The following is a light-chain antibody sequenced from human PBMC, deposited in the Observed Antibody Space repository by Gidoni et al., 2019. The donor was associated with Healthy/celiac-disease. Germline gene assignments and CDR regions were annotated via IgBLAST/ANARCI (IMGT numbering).Light chain of an antibody. CDR2: GAA. CDR3: QQYGSSSGT. Sequence: DIVLTQSPGTLSLAPGERATLSCRDSQSVISSYLAWDQQKHGQAPRLLIDGAASRAPGIPDRFSGSGSGTNFTLTFSRLEPEDFAVYYCQQYGSSSGTFGQGTKVEIK. CDR1: QSVISSY. V-gene: IGKV3-20*01. J-gene: IGKJ1*01.